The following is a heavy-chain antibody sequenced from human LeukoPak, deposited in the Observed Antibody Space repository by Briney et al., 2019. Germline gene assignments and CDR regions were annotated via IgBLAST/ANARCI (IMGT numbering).Heavy chain of an antibody. Sequence: GGSLRLSCAASGFTFSSYSMNWVRQAPGKGLEWVSSISGSSSYIYYADSVKGRFTISRDNAKNSLYLQVNSLRAEDTAVYYCARRKCSATSCFVDYWGQGTLVTVSS. CDR1: GFTFSSYS. D-gene: IGHD2-2*01. CDR2: ISGSSSYI. V-gene: IGHV3-21*01. J-gene: IGHJ4*02. CDR3: ARRKCSATSCFVDY.